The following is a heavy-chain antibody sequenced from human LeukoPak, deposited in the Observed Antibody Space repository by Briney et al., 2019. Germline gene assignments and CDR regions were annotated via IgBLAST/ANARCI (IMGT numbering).Heavy chain of an antibody. CDR1: GYTFTSYY. CDR2: INPNGGST. Sequence: ASVKVSCKASGYTFTSYYMHWVRQAPGQGLEWMGIINPNGGSTSYAQKFQGRVTMTRDTSTSTVYMELSSLRSEDTAVYYCARTRYSSGWYDPSFYFDYWGQGTLVTVSS. J-gene: IGHJ4*02. CDR3: ARTRYSSGWYDPSFYFDY. D-gene: IGHD6-19*01. V-gene: IGHV1-46*01.